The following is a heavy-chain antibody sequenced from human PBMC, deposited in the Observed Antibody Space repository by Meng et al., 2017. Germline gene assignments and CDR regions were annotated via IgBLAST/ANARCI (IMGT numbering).Heavy chain of an antibody. V-gene: IGHV3-7*01. CDR3: ARGHTRFIAAHLDSHYGMYV. CDR2: IKQDGSEK. D-gene: IGHD6-6*01. J-gene: IGHJ6*02. Sequence: GGSLRLSCAASGFTFSSYWMSWVRQAPGKGLEWVANIKQDGSEKYYVDSVKGRFTISRDNAKNSLYLQMNSLRAEDTTVYDCARGHTRFIAAHLDSHYGMYVWGQGTTVTVSS. CDR1: GFTFSSYW.